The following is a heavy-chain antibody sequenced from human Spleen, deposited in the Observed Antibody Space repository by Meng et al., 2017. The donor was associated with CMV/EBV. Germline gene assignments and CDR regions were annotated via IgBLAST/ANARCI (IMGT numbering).Heavy chain of an antibody. CDR3: ARWYSGSSNYYFYYGFDV. Sequence: GGSLRLSCAASGFIVSHNYVSWVRQAPGKGLEWVSVIFGGGITYYADSVKGRFTISRDNAKNLLFLQINSLRVEDTAVYYCARWYSGSSNYYFYYGFDVWGQGTAVTVSS. V-gene: IGHV3-53*01. CDR1: GFIVSHNY. CDR2: IFGGGIT. J-gene: IGHJ6*02. D-gene: IGHD1-26*01.